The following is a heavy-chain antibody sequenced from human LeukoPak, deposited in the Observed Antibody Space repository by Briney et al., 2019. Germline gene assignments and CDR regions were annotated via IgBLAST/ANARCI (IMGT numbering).Heavy chain of an antibody. V-gene: IGHV3-23*01. Sequence: GGSLRLSCAASGFTFSNYAMSWVRQSPGQGLEWVSSISDSGGSAFHADSVKGRFTISRDNSKNTLYLQMNSLRGEDTAVYYCAKEASPSESNAEYFQYWGQGTLVTVSS. CDR3: AKEASPSESNAEYFQY. CDR1: GFTFSNYA. J-gene: IGHJ1*01. CDR2: ISDSGGSA.